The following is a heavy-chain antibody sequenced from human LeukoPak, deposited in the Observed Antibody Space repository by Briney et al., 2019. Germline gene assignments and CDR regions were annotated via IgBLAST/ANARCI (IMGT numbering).Heavy chain of an antibody. V-gene: IGHV3-7*01. CDR2: IKQDGSEK. CDR1: GFAFSSYW. J-gene: IGHJ5*02. Sequence: QTGGSLRLSCAASGFAFSSYWMSWVRQAPGKGLEWVANIKQDGSEKYYVDSVKGRFTISRDNAKNSLYLQMNSLRAEDTAVYYCARELIFGVVIIGGPNWFDPWGQGTLVTVSS. D-gene: IGHD3-3*01. CDR3: ARELIFGVVIIGGPNWFDP.